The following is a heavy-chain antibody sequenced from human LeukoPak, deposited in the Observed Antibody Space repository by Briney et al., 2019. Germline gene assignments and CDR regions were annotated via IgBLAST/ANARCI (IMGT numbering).Heavy chain of an antibody. CDR1: GDSISSYY. CDR3: ARGPAWYSSGWYGFDC. Sequence: SETLSLTCTVSGDSISSYYWSWIRQPPGKGLEWIGYIYNSGSTNYNPSLKSRVAISVDTSKNQFSLKLSSVTAADTAVYYCARGPAWYSSGWYGFDCWGQGTLVAVSS. V-gene: IGHV4-59*01. D-gene: IGHD6-19*01. CDR2: IYNSGST. J-gene: IGHJ4*02.